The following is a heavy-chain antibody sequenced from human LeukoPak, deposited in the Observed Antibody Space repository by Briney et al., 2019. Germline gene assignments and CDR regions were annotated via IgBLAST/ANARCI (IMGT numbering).Heavy chain of an antibody. CDR2: ISGSGGST. Sequence: SCKASGGTFSSYAISWVRQAPGKGLEWVSAISGSGGSTYYADSVKGRFTISRDNSKNTLYLQMNSLRAEDTAVYYCAKREVDDFWSGYPYYFDYWGQGTLVTVSS. J-gene: IGHJ4*02. CDR3: AKREVDDFWSGYPYYFDY. CDR1: GGTFSSYA. D-gene: IGHD3-3*01. V-gene: IGHV3-23*01.